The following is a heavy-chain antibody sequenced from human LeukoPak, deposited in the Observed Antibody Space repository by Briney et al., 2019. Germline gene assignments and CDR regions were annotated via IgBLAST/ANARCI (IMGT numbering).Heavy chain of an antibody. CDR2: ISGSGGST. CDR1: GGSISSYY. CDR3: AGDYYYMDV. V-gene: IGHV3-23*01. Sequence: ETLSLTCTVSGGSISSYYWSWVRQAPGKGLEWVSAISGSGGSTYYADSVKSRFTISRDNSKNTLYLQMNSLRAEDTAVYYCAGDYYYMDVRGKGTTVTVSS. J-gene: IGHJ6*03.